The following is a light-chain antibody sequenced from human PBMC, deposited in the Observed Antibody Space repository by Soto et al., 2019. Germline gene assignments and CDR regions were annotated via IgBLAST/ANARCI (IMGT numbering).Light chain of an antibody. J-gene: IGKJ1*01. CDR1: QSVSSSY. Sequence: IVMTRSQATLSVSPGERATLSCRASQSVSSSYLAWYQQKPGQAPRLLIYGASSRATGIPDRFSGSGSGTDFTLTISRLEPEDSAVYYCQQHGATFGQGTKVDIK. V-gene: IGKV3-20*01. CDR3: QQHGAT. CDR2: GAS.